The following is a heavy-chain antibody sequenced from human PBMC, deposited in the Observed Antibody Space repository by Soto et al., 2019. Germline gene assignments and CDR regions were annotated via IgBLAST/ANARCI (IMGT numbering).Heavy chain of an antibody. D-gene: IGHD6-19*01. CDR1: GGSISSSSYY. Sequence: QLQLQESGPGLVKPSETLSLTCTVSGGSISSSSYYWGWIRQPPGKGLEWIGSIYYSGSTYYNPSLKSRVTISVDTSKNQFSLKLSSVTAADTAVYYCARQGSSGLVSPNWFDPWGQGTLVTVSS. J-gene: IGHJ5*02. CDR3: ARQGSSGLVSPNWFDP. CDR2: IYYSGST. V-gene: IGHV4-39*01.